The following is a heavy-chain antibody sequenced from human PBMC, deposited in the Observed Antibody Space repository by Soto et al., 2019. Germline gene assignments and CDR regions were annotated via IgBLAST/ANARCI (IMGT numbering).Heavy chain of an antibody. CDR2: IDPSDSYT. D-gene: IGHD6-13*01. CDR3: ARHPPQIAAAGMWFDP. J-gene: IGHJ5*02. V-gene: IGHV5-10-1*01. Sequence: GESVKISCKGSGYSFTSYWISWVRQMPGKGLEWMGRIDPSDSYTNYSPSFQGHVTISADKSISTAYLQWSSLKASDTAMYYCARHPPQIAAAGMWFDPWGQGTLVTVSS. CDR1: GYSFTSYW.